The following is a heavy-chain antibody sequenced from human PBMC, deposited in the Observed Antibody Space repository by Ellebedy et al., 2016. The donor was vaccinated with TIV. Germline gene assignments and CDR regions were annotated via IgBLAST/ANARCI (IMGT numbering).Heavy chain of an antibody. Sequence: PGGSLRLSCAASGFTFSNYAMSWVRQAPGKGLEWVSDFFSYDGSTHYADSVKGRFTISRDNAKNSLFLQMNSLRADDTAVYYCLPHDGLGYWGQGTLVTVSS. CDR2: FFSYDGST. J-gene: IGHJ4*02. V-gene: IGHV3-23*01. CDR1: GFTFSNYA. CDR3: LPHDGLGY. D-gene: IGHD1-1*01.